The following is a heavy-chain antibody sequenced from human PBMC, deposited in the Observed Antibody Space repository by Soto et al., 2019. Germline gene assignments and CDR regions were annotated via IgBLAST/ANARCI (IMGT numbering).Heavy chain of an antibody. V-gene: IGHV4-30-4*01. CDR3: ARDGWFGEGYFDY. CDR1: GGSISSGDYY. J-gene: IGHJ4*02. Sequence: SETLSLTCTVSGGSISSGDYYWSWIRQPPGKGLEWIGYIYYSGSTYYNPSLKSRVTISVDTSKNQFSLRLSSVTAADTAVYYCARDGWFGEGYFDYWGQGTLVTVSS. CDR2: IYYSGST. D-gene: IGHD3-10*01.